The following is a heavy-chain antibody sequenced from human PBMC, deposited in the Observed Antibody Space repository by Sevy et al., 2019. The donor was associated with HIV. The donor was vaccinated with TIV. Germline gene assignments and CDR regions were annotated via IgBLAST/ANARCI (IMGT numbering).Heavy chain of an antibody. J-gene: IGHJ4*02. CDR2: ISREGRNK. D-gene: IGHD5-18*01. V-gene: IGHV3-30*03. CDR1: GSTFITYG. Sequence: GGSLRPSFADSGSTFITYGMHWFRQAPGKGLHWVTAISREGRNKFYAESVKGRFTISRDNSKNTVFLQMNSLTTEDTAVYYCATGRGYTYGYDWGQGTLVTVSS. CDR3: ATGRGYTYGYD.